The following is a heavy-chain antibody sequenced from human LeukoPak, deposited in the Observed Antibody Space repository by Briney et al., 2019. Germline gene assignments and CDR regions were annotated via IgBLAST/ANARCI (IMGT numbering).Heavy chain of an antibody. CDR3: ARARTFYGEAFDI. CDR2: INHSATT. J-gene: IGHJ3*02. V-gene: IGHV4-34*01. Sequence: SETLSLTCAVYGGSFSGYYWSWIRQPPVKGLEGIGEINHSATTTYNPSLKSRPTISVETSKNQFSLKLSSVTAADTAVYYCARARTFYGEAFDIWGQGTMVTVSS. CDR1: GGSFSGYY. D-gene: IGHD2/OR15-2a*01.